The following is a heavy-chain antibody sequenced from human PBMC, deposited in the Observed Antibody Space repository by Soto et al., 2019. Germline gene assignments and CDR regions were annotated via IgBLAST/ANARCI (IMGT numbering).Heavy chain of an antibody. CDR3: ARVGCHGVGCYSGY. CDR1: GYTFTSYG. CDR2: ISAYNGNT. J-gene: IGHJ4*02. D-gene: IGHD2-15*01. V-gene: IGHV1-18*01. Sequence: QVQLGQSGAEVKKPGASVKVSCKASGYTFTSYGISWVRQAPGQGLEWMGWISAYNGNTNYAQKLQGRVTMTTDTSTVTAYLEQRSLSSDDTPVDYCARVGCHGVGCYSGYRGQGTLVTVST.